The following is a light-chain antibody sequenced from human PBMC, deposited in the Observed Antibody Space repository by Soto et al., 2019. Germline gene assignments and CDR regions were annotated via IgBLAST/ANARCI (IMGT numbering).Light chain of an antibody. CDR3: FSYTSSANYV. CDR2: EVS. V-gene: IGLV2-14*01. CDR1: SSDVGNYKY. J-gene: IGLJ1*01. Sequence: QWVRSHPASVSWSPGHSITISCTGTSSDVGNYKYVSWYQQHPGKAPKLMIYEVSNRPSGVSNRFSGSKSGNTASLTISGLQAEEETDHYCFSYTSSANYVFGTGTKVTVL.